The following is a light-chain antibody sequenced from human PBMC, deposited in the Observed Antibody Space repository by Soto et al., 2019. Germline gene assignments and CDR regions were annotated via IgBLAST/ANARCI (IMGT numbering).Light chain of an antibody. V-gene: IGKV3-20*01. CDR2: GAS. CDR3: QQYGSSPYT. CDR1: QSVSSAY. Sequence: EILLTQSPGTLSLSPGERATLSCRASQSVSSAYLAWYQHRPGQAPRLLIYGASNRATSIPDRFSGSGSGTDFTLTISRLEPEDFAVYYCQQYGSSPYTFGQGTKLDIK. J-gene: IGKJ2*01.